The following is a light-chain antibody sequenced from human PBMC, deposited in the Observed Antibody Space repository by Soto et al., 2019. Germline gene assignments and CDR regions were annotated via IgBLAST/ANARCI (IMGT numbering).Light chain of an antibody. Sequence: AIPVTQSPSSLSASVGDRVTITCRASQAIRGALAWYQQKPVKPPKLLIYDVSSLESGVPSRFSGSGSGTEFTLTISSLQPEDFGTYYCQQFLSCPITFGHGTRLEIK. CDR1: QAIRGA. CDR3: QQFLSCPIT. J-gene: IGKJ5*01. CDR2: DVS. V-gene: IGKV1-13*02.